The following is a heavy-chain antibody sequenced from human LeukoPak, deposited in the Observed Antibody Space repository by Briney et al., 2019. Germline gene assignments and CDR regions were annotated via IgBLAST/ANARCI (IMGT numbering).Heavy chain of an antibody. J-gene: IGHJ4*02. Sequence: GGSLRLSCAASGFTFSDYWMHWVRQAPGKGLEWVANIKEDGSEKYYVDSVKGRFTISRDNTKNSLYLQMNSLRAEDTAVYYCARKAVGELLGGQGTLVTVSS. CDR1: GFTFSDYW. CDR3: ARKAVGELL. D-gene: IGHD3-10*01. CDR2: IKEDGSEK. V-gene: IGHV3-7*01.